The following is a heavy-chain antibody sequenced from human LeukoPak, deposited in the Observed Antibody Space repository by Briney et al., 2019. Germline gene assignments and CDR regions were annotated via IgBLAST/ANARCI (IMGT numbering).Heavy chain of an antibody. D-gene: IGHD4-17*01. V-gene: IGHV1-8*01. CDR3: ATFSVTTYSAFDY. CDR1: GYTFTSYD. Sequence: ASVKVSCKASGYTFTSYDFNWLRQATGQGPEWMGWMNPNSGATGYAQKFQGRITMTRSASINTAYMELTDLRSEDTAVYYCATFSVTTYSAFDYWGQGTLVTVSS. J-gene: IGHJ4*02. CDR2: MNPNSGAT.